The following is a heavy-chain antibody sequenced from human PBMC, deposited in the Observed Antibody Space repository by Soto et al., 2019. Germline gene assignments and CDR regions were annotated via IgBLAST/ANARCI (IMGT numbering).Heavy chain of an antibody. CDR3: ARALDSSGWYSDY. J-gene: IGHJ4*02. Sequence: EVQLVESGGGLVQPGGSLRLSCAASGFTVSSNYMSWVRQAPGKGLEWVSVIYSGGSTYYADSVKGRFTSSRDNSKNTLYLQRNSLRAEDTAVYYCARALDSSGWYSDYWGQGTLVTVAS. V-gene: IGHV3-66*01. CDR2: IYSGGST. CDR1: GFTVSSNY. D-gene: IGHD6-19*01.